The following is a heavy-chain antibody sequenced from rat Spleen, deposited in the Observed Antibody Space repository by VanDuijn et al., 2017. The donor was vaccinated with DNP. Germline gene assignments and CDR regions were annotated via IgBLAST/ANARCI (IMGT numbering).Heavy chain of an antibody. Sequence: EVQLQESGPGLLKPSQSLSLTCSVTGYSISRTYWGWFRKFPGNKLEWRGSVNSAGNTNYNPSLKSRFSITRDTSKNQFFLQVNSVTTEDTATYYCARWPVYNPPYAMYAWGQGTSVTVSS. J-gene: IGHJ4*01. CDR1: GYSISRTY. V-gene: IGHV3-3*01. CDR2: VNSAGNT. CDR3: ARWPVYNPPYAMYA. D-gene: IGHD1-4*01.